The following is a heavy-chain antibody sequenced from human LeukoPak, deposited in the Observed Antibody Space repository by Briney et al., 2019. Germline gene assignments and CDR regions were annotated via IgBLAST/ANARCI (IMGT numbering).Heavy chain of an antibody. CDR3: ARHLDYDYVWGSYRRSAPFDY. CDR1: GDSISSGDYY. CDR2: IYYSGST. J-gene: IGHJ4*02. V-gene: IGHV4-61*10. D-gene: IGHD3-16*02. Sequence: SETLSLTCTVSGDSISSGDYYWSWIRQPAGKGLEWIGYIYYSGSTNYNPSLKSRVTISVDTSKNQFSLKLSSVTAADTAVYYCARHLDYDYVWGSYRRSAPFDYWGQGTLVTVSS.